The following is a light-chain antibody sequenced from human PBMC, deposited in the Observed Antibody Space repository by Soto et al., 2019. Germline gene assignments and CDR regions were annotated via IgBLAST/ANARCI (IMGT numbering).Light chain of an antibody. J-gene: IGLJ2*01. Sequence: QSVLTQPPSASGSPGQSVTISCTGTSSDVGGYNFVSWYQQHPGKAPKLMIYEVSKRPSGVPDRFSGSKSGNTASLTVCGLQADDEADYYCTSYAGSNIPVVFGGGTKLTVL. V-gene: IGLV2-8*01. CDR3: TSYAGSNIPVV. CDR1: SSDVGGYNF. CDR2: EVS.